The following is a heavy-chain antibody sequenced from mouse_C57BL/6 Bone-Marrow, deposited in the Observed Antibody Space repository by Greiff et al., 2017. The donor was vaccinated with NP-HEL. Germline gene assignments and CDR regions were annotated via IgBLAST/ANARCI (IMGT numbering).Heavy chain of an antibody. Sequence: VQLQESGAELVKPGASVKISCKASGYAFSSYWMNWVKQRPGKGLEWIGQIYPGDGDTKYNGKFKGKATLTADKSSSTAYMQVSSLTSEDSAVFFGARGDYGSSRGGYAMDYWGQGTAVTVSS. CDR2: IYPGDGDT. D-gene: IGHD1-1*01. CDR3: ARGDYGSSRGGYAMDY. V-gene: IGHV1-80*01. CDR1: GYAFSSYW. J-gene: IGHJ4*01.